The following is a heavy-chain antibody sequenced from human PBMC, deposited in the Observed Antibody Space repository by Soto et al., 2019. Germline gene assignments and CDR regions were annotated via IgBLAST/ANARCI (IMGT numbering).Heavy chain of an antibody. D-gene: IGHD2-2*01. Sequence: SGGSLRLSCAASGFTFSTYGMHWVRQAPGKGLEWVAVISYDGSNEYSADSVKGRFTISRDNSKNTLYLQMNSLRGEDTAVYYCAKSRGYCSSTSCYGYYGMDVWGQGTTVTVSS. CDR2: ISYDGSNE. CDR1: GFTFSTYG. J-gene: IGHJ6*02. CDR3: AKSRGYCSSTSCYGYYGMDV. V-gene: IGHV3-30*18.